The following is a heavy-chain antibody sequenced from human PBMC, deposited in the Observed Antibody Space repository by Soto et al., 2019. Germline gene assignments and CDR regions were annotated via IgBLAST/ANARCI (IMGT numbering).Heavy chain of an antibody. CDR3: ERQGRRPTYYYYGMDV. Sequence: PSETLSLTCTVSGGSISSSSYYWGWIRQPPGKGLEWIGSIYYSGSTYYNPSLKSRVTISVDTSKNQFSLKLSSVTAADTAVYYCERQGRRPTYYYYGMDVWGQGTTVTVSS. CDR2: IYYSGST. J-gene: IGHJ6*02. V-gene: IGHV4-39*01. D-gene: IGHD3-10*01. CDR1: GGSISSSSYY.